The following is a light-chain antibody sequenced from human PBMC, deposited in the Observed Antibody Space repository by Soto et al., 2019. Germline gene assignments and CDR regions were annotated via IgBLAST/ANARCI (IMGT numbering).Light chain of an antibody. Sequence: EIVLPQSPATLSFSPGERATLSCRASRSVNNNYLAWYQQKPGQAPRLLIFGASSRATGIPDRFIGSGSGTEFILTISRLEPDDFAIYHCHQHGGSPETFGQGTKVDI. CDR3: HQHGGSPET. CDR2: GAS. J-gene: IGKJ1*01. CDR1: RSVNNNY. V-gene: IGKV3-20*01.